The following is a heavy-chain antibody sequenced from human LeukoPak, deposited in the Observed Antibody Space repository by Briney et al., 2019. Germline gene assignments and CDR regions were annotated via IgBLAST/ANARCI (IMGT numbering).Heavy chain of an antibody. CDR1: GYTFTSYG. Sequence: GASVKVSCKASGYTFTSYGISWVRQAPGQGLEWMGWISAYNGNTNYAQKLQGRVTMTTDTSTSTAYMELRSLRSDDTAVYYYARAYCSSTSCHSPYFDYWGQGTLVTVSS. V-gene: IGHV1-18*01. CDR2: ISAYNGNT. CDR3: ARAYCSSTSCHSPYFDY. J-gene: IGHJ4*02. D-gene: IGHD2-2*02.